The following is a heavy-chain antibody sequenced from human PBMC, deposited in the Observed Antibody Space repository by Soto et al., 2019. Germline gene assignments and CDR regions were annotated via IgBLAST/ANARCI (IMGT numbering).Heavy chain of an antibody. CDR3: ARGGSSWYGTTDY. D-gene: IGHD6-13*01. V-gene: IGHV4-4*02. CDR1: GGSISSSNW. Sequence: QVQLQESGPGLVKPSGTLSLTCAVSGGSISSSNWWSWVRQPPGKGLEWIGEIYHSGSTNYNPSRKSRATISVDKSKNQYALKLSSVTAADTAVYYGARGGSSWYGTTDYWGQGTLVTVSS. CDR2: IYHSGST. J-gene: IGHJ4*02.